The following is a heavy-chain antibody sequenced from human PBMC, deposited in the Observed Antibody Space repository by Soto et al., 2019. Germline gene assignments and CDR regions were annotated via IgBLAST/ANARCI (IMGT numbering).Heavy chain of an antibody. J-gene: IGHJ4*02. CDR3: AKVAPFILGSPV. D-gene: IGHD2-21*01. Sequence: VQLVESGGGVVQPGRSLRLSCAASGFDFSGSEMNWFRQSPGKGLEWVAYITGSGGVMFHADSVKGRFSISRDNAKNSLFLEMSDLTAADTGVYYCAKVAPFILGSPVWGQGTLVTVSS. CDR2: ITGSGGVM. CDR1: GFDFSGSE. V-gene: IGHV3-48*03.